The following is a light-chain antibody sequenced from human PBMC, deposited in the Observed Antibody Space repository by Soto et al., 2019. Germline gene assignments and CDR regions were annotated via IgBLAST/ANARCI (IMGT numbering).Light chain of an antibody. J-gene: IGKJ5*01. V-gene: IGKV1-39*01. CDR3: QQSYSPPIK. Sequence: EIPVNQAPASLLFSLFHIGTITFRSSQTIGNYLNWYQQRPGKAPNLLISAASTLQSGVPSRFSGSGSGTDFTLSISRLRPEDFATYYCQQSYSPPIKFGQGTLLEIK. CDR1: QTIGNY. CDR2: AAS.